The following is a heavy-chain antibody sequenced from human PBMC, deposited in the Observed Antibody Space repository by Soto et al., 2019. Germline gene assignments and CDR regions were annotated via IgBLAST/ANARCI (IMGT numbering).Heavy chain of an antibody. Sequence: AVKVSCKASGGLFSSYPISWVRQFPGQGLEWMGGIIPVFQTAYYTQRFQGRVTITADESTNTAYMELSSLRSEDTAIYYCARGGSGYTWFNEFWGQGTLVTVSS. V-gene: IGHV1-69*13. CDR3: ARGGSGYTWFNEF. J-gene: IGHJ4*02. D-gene: IGHD3-22*01. CDR2: IIPVFQTA. CDR1: GGLFSSYP.